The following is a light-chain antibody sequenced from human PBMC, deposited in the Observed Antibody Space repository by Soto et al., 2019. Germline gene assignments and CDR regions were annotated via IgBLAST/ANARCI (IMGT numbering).Light chain of an antibody. V-gene: IGKV1-5*03. CDR2: KAS. Sequence: DIQMTQSPSTLSASVGDRVTITCRASQSISSWLAWYQQKPGKAPNLLISKASSLESGVPSRFSGSGSGTEFTLTISSLQPEEFATYDGQQYYSYSYTFGQGTKLEIK. J-gene: IGKJ2*01. CDR3: QQYYSYSYT. CDR1: QSISSW.